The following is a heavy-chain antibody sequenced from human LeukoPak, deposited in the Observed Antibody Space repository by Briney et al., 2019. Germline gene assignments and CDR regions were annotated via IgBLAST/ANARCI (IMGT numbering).Heavy chain of an antibody. J-gene: IGHJ4*02. D-gene: IGHD1-26*01. CDR2: ISAYNGNT. CDR3: ARDREAGGSYYLDY. CDR1: GYTFTSYG. V-gene: IGHV1-18*01. Sequence: ASVKVSCKASGYTFTSYGISWVRQAPGQGLEWMGWISAYNGNTNYAQKLQGRVTMTTDTSTSTAYMELRSLRSEDTALYYCARDREAGGSYYLDYWGQGTLVTVSS.